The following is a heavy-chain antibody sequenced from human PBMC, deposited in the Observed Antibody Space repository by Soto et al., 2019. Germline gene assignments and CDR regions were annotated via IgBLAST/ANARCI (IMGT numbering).Heavy chain of an antibody. Sequence: EVQLVESGGALVQPGGSLRLSCAASGFTFSNYWMHWVRQAPGKGLVWISRMNSDGSNTVYADAVKGRFTISRDNAKNTLYLQMNRLRVEDLAVYHCATSEGGVRSGHTPYWGQGSGVTVSS. V-gene: IGHV3-74*01. CDR1: GFTFSNYW. J-gene: IGHJ4*02. D-gene: IGHD2-15*01. CDR3: ATSEGGVRSGHTPY. CDR2: MNSDGSNT.